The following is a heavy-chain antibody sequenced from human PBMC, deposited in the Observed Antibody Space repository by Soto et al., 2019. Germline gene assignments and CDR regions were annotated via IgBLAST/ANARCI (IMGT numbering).Heavy chain of an antibody. CDR3: ARDFIYCSGGSCYLAKFDY. CDR1: GFTFSSYS. CDR2: ISSSSSTI. J-gene: IGHJ4*02. V-gene: IGHV3-48*01. D-gene: IGHD2-15*01. Sequence: GGSLRLSCAASGFTFSSYSMNWVRQAPGKGLEWVSYISSSSSTIYYADSVKGRFTISRDNAKNSLYLQMNSLRAEDTAVYYCARDFIYCSGGSCYLAKFDYWGQGTLVTVSS.